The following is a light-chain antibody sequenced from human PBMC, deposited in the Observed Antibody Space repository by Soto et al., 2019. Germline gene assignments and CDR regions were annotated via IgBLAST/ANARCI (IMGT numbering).Light chain of an antibody. CDR1: QSVSSSY. V-gene: IGKV3-20*01. Sequence: EIVLTQSPGTLSLSPGERATLSCRASQSVSSSYLAWYQQKPGQAPRLLIYGASSSATGIPDRFSGSGSGTDFTLTISRLEPEDFAVYYCQQYGSSAWTFGQGTKGEIK. CDR3: QQYGSSAWT. J-gene: IGKJ1*01. CDR2: GAS.